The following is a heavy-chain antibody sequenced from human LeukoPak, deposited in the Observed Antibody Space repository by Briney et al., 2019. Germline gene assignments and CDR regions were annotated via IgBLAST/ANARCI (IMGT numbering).Heavy chain of an antibody. CDR2: VSLEGVG. V-gene: IGHV4-4*02. D-gene: IGHD2-8*01. CDR3: SRENGAFSPFGY. CDR1: GXSITTTNW. Sequence: SETLSLTCGVSGXSITTTNWWSWVRQFPGKGLHWIGEVSLEGVGNYNPSLPSRVTMSLDRAKNLLSLNLNSVTAADTAVYYCSRENGAFSPFGYWGQGILVTV. J-gene: IGHJ4*02.